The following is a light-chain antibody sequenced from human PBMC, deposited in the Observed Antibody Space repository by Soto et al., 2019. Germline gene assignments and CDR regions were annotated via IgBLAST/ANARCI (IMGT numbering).Light chain of an antibody. CDR3: QQYNSYPT. J-gene: IGKJ1*01. Sequence: DIQMTQSPSTLSASVGDRVTITCRASQSISSWLAWYQQKPGKAPKLLIYKACSLESGVPSRLSGSGSGTEFPLTISSLQPDDFATYYCQQYNSYPTFGQGTKVEIK. CDR2: KAC. CDR1: QSISSW. V-gene: IGKV1-5*03.